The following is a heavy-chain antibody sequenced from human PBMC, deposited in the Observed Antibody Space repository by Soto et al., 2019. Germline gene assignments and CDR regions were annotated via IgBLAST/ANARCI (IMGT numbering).Heavy chain of an antibody. CDR3: AKVSLDGGRLGGMDV. Sequence: QAQLEQSGAEVRKPGASLKVSCTASGYTLVAYGISWVRQAPGQGLEWMGWISPFNGKTDYVQNLKGRDTLTTDKSTSTAHMELRSLRSDDTAVYYCAKVSLDGGRLGGMDVGGQGTTVTVSS. J-gene: IGHJ6*01. V-gene: IGHV1-18*01. CDR2: ISPFNGKT. CDR1: GYTLVAYG. D-gene: IGHD3-16*01.